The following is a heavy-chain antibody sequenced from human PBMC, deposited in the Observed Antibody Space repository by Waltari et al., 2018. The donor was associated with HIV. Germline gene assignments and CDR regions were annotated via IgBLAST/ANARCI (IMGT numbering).Heavy chain of an antibody. CDR1: ELTFHNYW. J-gene: IGHJ4*02. CDR2: IKQDESEK. Sequence: EVQLVESGGGLVQPGGSLRLSCAASELTFHNYWMTWVRQAPGKGLEWVANIKQDESEKYYVDSVKGRFTISRDNAKNSLFLQMNSLRAEDTAVYYCAREALYDSSGYYFDYWGQGTLVTVSS. CDR3: AREALYDSSGYYFDY. V-gene: IGHV3-7*01. D-gene: IGHD3-22*01.